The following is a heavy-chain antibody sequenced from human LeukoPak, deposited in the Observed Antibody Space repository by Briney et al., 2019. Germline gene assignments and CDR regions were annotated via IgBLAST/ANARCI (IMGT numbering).Heavy chain of an antibody. J-gene: IGHJ5*02. D-gene: IGHD4-17*01. CDR3: ARGDSGEVLERLDP. CDR1: GDSISLSFYY. V-gene: IGHV4-39*07. CDR2: VYYSGTT. Sequence: PSETLSLTCSVSGDSISLSFYYWGWIRQPPGKALEWIGSVYYSGTTSYNPSLKSRVTISVDMSKNQFSLKLSSVTAADTAVYYCARGDSGEVLERLDPWGQGTLVTVSS.